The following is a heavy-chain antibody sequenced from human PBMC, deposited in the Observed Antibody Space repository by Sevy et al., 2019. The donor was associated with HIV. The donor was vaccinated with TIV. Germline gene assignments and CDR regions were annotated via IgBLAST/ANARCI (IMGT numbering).Heavy chain of an antibody. D-gene: IGHD6-13*01. CDR2: SNPSGGYT. J-gene: IGHJ6*03. V-gene: IGHV1-46*01. Sequence: ASVKVSCKASGYTLTGRYMHWVRQAPGQGLEWMGISNPSGGYTRYAQKFQGRVIMTRDTSTSTACMELSSLRSDDTAVYYCASLAAASGLDYMDVWGKGPTVTVSS. CDR3: ASLAAASGLDYMDV. CDR1: GYTLTGRY.